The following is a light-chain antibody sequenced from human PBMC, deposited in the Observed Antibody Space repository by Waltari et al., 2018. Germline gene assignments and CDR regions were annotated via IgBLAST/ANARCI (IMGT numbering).Light chain of an antibody. V-gene: IGKV1-5*03. Sequence: DIQMTQSPSTLSASVGDRVTITCRASQNIVVYLAWYQQKPGRAPTLLIYKSSTLQSGVPSRFSGSGSETEFTLTISSLHPDDCATYYCQQYYSYLYTFGQGTKLEIK. CDR2: KSS. J-gene: IGKJ2*01. CDR3: QQYYSYLYT. CDR1: QNIVVY.